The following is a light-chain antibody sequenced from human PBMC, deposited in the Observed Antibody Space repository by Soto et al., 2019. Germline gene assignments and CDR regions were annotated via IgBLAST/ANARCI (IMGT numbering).Light chain of an antibody. CDR1: SSNIGTNT. CDR3: AAWDDSLNGLV. V-gene: IGLV1-44*01. Sequence: QAVVTQPPSASGTPGQRVTISCSGSSSNIGTNTVNWYQQVPGTAPKLLIYNNNQRPSGVPDRFSGSKSGTSASLAISGLQSEDEADYYCAAWDDSLNGLVFGGGTKLTVL. J-gene: IGLJ3*02. CDR2: NNN.